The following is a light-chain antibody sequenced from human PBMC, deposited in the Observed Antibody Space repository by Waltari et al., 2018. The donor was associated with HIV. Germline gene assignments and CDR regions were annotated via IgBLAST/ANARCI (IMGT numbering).Light chain of an antibody. CDR2: EFS. V-gene: IGLV2-8*01. Sequence: QSALTQPPSASGSPGQSVTISCTGTSSDVGGYNYVSWYQQHPGKAPKYIIYEFSKRPSGVPVRFSGSKSGNTASLTVSGLQAEDEADYYCSSYAGSNWVFGGGTKLTVL. J-gene: IGLJ3*02. CDR3: SSYAGSNWV. CDR1: SSDVGGYNY.